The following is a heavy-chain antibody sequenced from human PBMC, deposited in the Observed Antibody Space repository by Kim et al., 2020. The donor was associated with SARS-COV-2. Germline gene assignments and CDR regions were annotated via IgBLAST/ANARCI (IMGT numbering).Heavy chain of an antibody. CDR1: GYTFTNYF. CDR2: IDPTGGTT. Sequence: ASVKVSCKTSGYTFTNYFIHWVRQAPGHELEWVGRIDPTGGTTIYAQRFQGRVAMTRDRSTTTVYMEMSSLRSDDTAMYYCARDLGLLSDSWGQGTLVIV. D-gene: IGHD1-26*01. J-gene: IGHJ5*01. CDR3: ARDLGLLSDS. V-gene: IGHV1-46*01.